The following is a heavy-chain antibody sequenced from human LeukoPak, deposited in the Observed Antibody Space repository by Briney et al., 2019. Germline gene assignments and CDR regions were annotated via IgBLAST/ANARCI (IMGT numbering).Heavy chain of an antibody. D-gene: IGHD2-2*01. CDR3: ASDYCSSTSCLFDY. J-gene: IGHJ4*02. CDR1: GYTFTGYH. CDR2: INPNTGGT. Sequence: GASVKVSCKASGYTFTGYHMHWVRQAPGQGLEWMGRINPNTGGTEYAQKFQGRVTMTRDTSISTAYMDLSRLRSDDTAVYYCASDYCSSTSCLFDYWGQGTLVTVSS. V-gene: IGHV1-2*06.